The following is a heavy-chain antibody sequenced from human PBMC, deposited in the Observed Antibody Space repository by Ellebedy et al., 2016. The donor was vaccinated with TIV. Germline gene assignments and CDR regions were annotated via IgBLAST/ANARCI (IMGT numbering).Heavy chain of an antibody. CDR3: AKYCGVGKCLDH. Sequence: MPSETLSLTCNVSGASISSYYWSWIRQTPGKGLEWIGYMYYKVATNYNPSHKSRVTISSDTSKNQFSLKLTSVTAADTAVYYCAKYCGVGKCLDHWGQGTLITVSS. D-gene: IGHD2-21*01. V-gene: IGHV4-59*01. CDR2: MYYKVAT. CDR1: GASISSYY. J-gene: IGHJ4*02.